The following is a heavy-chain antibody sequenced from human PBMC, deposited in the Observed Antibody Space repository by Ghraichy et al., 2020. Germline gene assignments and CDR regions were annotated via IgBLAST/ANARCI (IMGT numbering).Heavy chain of an antibody. D-gene: IGHD3-3*01. J-gene: IGHJ4*02. CDR1: GGTFSSYA. Sequence: KVSCKASGGTFSSYAISWVRQAPGQGLEWMGGIIPIFGTANYAQKFQGRVTITADESTSTAYMELSSLRSEDTAVYYCARGTARFLETFDYWGQGTLVTVSS. CDR3: ARGTARFLETFDY. V-gene: IGHV1-69*01. CDR2: IIPIFGTA.